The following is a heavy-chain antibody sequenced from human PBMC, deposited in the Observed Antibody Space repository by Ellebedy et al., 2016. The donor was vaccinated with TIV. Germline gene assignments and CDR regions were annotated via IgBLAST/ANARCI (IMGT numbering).Heavy chain of an antibody. CDR1: GFTFSSYA. CDR2: ISYDGSNK. V-gene: IGHV3-30-3*01. Sequence: GGSLRLSCAVSGFTFSSYAMHWVRQAPGKGLEWVAVISYDGSNKYYADSVKGRFTISRDNSKNTLYLQMNSLRAEDTAVYYCAREYWNSGWYNWGQGTLVTVSS. D-gene: IGHD6-19*01. CDR3: AREYWNSGWYN. J-gene: IGHJ4*02.